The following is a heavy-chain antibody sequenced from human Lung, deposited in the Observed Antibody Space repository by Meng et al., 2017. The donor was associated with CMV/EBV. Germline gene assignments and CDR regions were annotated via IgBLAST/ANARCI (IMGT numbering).Heavy chain of an antibody. CDR2: ITAYNGNT. D-gene: IGHD3-16*01. J-gene: IGHJ5*02. CDR1: GYTFISYG. Sequence: ASVKVSCKASGYTFISYGISWVRQAPGQGLEWMGLITAYNGNTNYAQKIQGRVTMTADTSTSTAYMELRSLRSDDTAVYYCARRGTVISGPFDPWGQGTLVTVS. V-gene: IGHV1-18*01. CDR3: ARRGTVISGPFDP.